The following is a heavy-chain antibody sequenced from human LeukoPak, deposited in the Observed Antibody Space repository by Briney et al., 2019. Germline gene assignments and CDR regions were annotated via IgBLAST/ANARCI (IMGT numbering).Heavy chain of an antibody. CDR3: AKAAIRYTTRWNNFDY. J-gene: IGHJ4*02. Sequence: GGSLRLSCAASGFTFDDCAMHWVRQAPGKGLEWVSLISWDGGNIYYADSMKGRFTISRDNSKNSLYLQMNSLRPEDSAFYYCAKAAIRYTTRWNNFDYWGQGTLVTVSS. CDR2: ISWDGGNI. V-gene: IGHV3-43D*03. D-gene: IGHD2-2*02. CDR1: GFTFDDCA.